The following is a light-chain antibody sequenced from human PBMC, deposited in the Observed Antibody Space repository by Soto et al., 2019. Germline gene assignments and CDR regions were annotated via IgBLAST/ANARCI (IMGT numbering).Light chain of an antibody. CDR3: PQYDSSPSWT. Sequence: EIVLTQSPGTLSLSPGERATLSCRASQSVSYLGWYQQKPGQAPRLLIYGASSRATGIPDRFSGSGSGTDFTLTISRLEPEDFAVYYCPQYDSSPSWTFGQGTKVDIK. CDR1: QSVSY. J-gene: IGKJ1*01. V-gene: IGKV3-20*01. CDR2: GAS.